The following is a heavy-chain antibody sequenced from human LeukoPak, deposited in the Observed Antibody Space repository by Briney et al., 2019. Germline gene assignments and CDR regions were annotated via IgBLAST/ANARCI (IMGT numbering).Heavy chain of an antibody. CDR3: VRGGWELDY. J-gene: IGHJ4*02. D-gene: IGHD4-23*01. CDR2: IKEDGTAN. CDR1: GFTFRHFR. Sequence: GGSLRLSCAASGFTFRHFRMAWVRQAPGKGLEWVAHIKEDGTANYYVDSVKGRFTISKDDGKNSLYLQMNSLRVEDTAVYYCVRGGWELDYWGQGTLVTVSS. V-gene: IGHV3-7*01.